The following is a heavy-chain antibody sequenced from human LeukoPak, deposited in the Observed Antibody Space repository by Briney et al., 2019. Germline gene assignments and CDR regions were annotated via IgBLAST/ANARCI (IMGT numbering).Heavy chain of an antibody. Sequence: GESLKISCKTSGYNFMTYWIGWVRQMPGKGLEFVGMMYPDDSETKYSPSFQGQVTISADKSINTAYLQWSSLKASDTATYYCARRVNEALGAFDFWGHGTVVTVSS. V-gene: IGHV5-51*01. J-gene: IGHJ3*01. CDR3: ARRVNEALGAFDF. CDR2: MYPDDSET. D-gene: IGHD3-3*01. CDR1: GYNFMTYW.